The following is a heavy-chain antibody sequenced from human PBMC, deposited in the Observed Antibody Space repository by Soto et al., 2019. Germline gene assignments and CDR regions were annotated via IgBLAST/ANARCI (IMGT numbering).Heavy chain of an antibody. Sequence: ASVKVSCKASGYTFTGYYMHWVRQAPGQGLEWMGWINPNSGGTNYAQKFQGRVTMTRDTSISTAYMELSRLRSDDTAVYYCARDLPWGLRPSFRDYWGQGTLVTVSS. CDR1: GYTFTGYY. J-gene: IGHJ4*02. CDR2: INPNSGGT. D-gene: IGHD4-17*01. CDR3: ARDLPWGLRPSFRDY. V-gene: IGHV1-2*02.